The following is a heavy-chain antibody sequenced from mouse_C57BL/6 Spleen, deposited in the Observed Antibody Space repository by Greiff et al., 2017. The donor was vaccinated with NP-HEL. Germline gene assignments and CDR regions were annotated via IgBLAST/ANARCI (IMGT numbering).Heavy chain of an antibody. Sequence: QVQLQQPGAELVRPGTSVKLSCKASGYTFTSYWMHWVKQRPGQGLEWIGVIDPSDSYTNYNQKFKGKATLTVDTSSSTAYMQLSSLTSEDSAVYYCARAVDSSGFDYWGQGTTLTVSS. CDR2: IDPSDSYT. D-gene: IGHD3-2*02. CDR1: GYTFTSYW. CDR3: ARAVDSSGFDY. J-gene: IGHJ2*01. V-gene: IGHV1-59*01.